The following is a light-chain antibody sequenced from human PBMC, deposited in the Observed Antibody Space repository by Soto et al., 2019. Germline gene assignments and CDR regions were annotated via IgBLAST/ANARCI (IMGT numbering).Light chain of an antibody. Sequence: EIWLTQYPATLSLSPGERATLSCGASQSVSSYLAWYQQTPGQAPRLLIYDASNRATGIPASLSGSASGTDFPLTISRLPTEDSAVFYCHQSGDPPTFGQGTKVDIK. CDR2: DAS. V-gene: IGKV3-11*01. CDR1: QSVSSY. CDR3: HQSGDPPT. J-gene: IGKJ1*01.